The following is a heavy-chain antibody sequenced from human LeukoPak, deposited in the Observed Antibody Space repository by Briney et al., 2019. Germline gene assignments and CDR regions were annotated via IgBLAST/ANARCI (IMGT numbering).Heavy chain of an antibody. J-gene: IGHJ4*02. D-gene: IGHD6-13*01. CDR1: GFTFSSYG. Sequence: PGESRRLSCAASGFTFSSYGMHWVRQAPGKGLEWVAVISYDGSNKYYADSVKGRLTISRDNSKNTMDLQMNSLRAEDTAVYYCAKDVGSSWYVIDHWGQGTLVTVSS. CDR2: ISYDGSNK. CDR3: AKDVGSSWYVIDH. V-gene: IGHV3-30*18.